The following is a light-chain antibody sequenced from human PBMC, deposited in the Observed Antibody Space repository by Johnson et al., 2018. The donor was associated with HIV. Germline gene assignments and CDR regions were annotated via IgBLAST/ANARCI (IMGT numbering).Light chain of an antibody. CDR2: DNN. Sequence: QSVLTQPPSVSAAPGQKVTISCSGSNSNIGNNYVSWYQHLPGTAPKLLINDNNKRPSGIPDRFSGSKYGTSATLGITGLQTGAEADYYCGTWDSSLITGFFAPGTQVTVL. CDR3: GTWDSSLITGF. V-gene: IGLV1-51*01. J-gene: IGLJ1*01. CDR1: NSNIGNNY.